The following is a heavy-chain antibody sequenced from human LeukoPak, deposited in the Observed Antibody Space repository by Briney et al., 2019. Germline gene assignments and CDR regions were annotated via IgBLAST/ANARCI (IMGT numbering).Heavy chain of an antibody. CDR1: GYTFIAYY. Sequence: ASVKVSCRASGYTFIAYYMHWVRQAPGQGLEWMGWINPSSGGTNYAQKFQGRVTMTRDTSISTAYMELSRLRSDDTAVYYCARVPPNMVRGVIIMDYWGQGTLVTVSS. CDR3: ARVPPNMVRGVIIMDY. V-gene: IGHV1-2*02. D-gene: IGHD3-10*01. J-gene: IGHJ4*02. CDR2: INPSSGGT.